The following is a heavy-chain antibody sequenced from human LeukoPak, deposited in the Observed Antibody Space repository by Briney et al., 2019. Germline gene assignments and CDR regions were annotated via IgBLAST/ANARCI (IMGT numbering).Heavy chain of an antibody. CDR3: ARDPAFATSPSYYFDY. D-gene: IGHD2-15*01. CDR2: ISYDGGNK. V-gene: IGHV3-30*04. CDR1: GFTFSSYA. J-gene: IGHJ4*02. Sequence: GGSLRLSCAASGFTFSSYAMHWVRQAPGKGLEWVAVISYDGGNKYYADSVKGRFTISRDNSKNTLYLQMNSLRAEDTAVYYCARDPAFATSPSYYFDYWGQGTLVTVSS.